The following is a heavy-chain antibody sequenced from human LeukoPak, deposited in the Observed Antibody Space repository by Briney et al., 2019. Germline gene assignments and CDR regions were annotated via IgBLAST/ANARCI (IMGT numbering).Heavy chain of an antibody. D-gene: IGHD3-22*01. Sequence: PGGSLRLSCAASGFTFSSYSMNWVRQAPGKGLEWVSSISSSSSYIYYADSVKGRFTISRDNAKNSLYLQMNSLRAEDTAVYYCAKADLTMIVVVINYGFDYWGQETLVIVSS. V-gene: IGHV3-21*04. CDR2: ISSSSSYI. CDR3: AKADLTMIVVVINYGFDY. CDR1: GFTFSSYS. J-gene: IGHJ4*02.